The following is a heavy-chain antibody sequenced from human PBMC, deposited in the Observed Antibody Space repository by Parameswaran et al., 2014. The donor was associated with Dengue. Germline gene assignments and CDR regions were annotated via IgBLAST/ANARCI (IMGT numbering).Heavy chain of an antibody. V-gene: IGHV5-10-1*01. CDR3: ARLLAGKGPFDY. J-gene: IGHJ4*02. CDR2: IDPSDSYT. Sequence: VRQMPGKGLEWMGRIDPSDSYTNYSPSFQGHVTISADKSISTAYLQWSSLKASDTAMYYCARLLAGKGPFDYWGQGTLVTVSS. D-gene: IGHD6-19*01.